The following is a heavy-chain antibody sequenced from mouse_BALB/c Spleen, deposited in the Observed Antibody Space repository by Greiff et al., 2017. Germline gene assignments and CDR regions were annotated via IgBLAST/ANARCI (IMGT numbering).Heavy chain of an antibody. CDR2: INPSSGYT. D-gene: IGHD2-1*01. J-gene: IGHJ3*01. CDR3: AKPNPMVTTGAWFAY. CDR1: GYTFTSYT. V-gene: IGHV1-4*01. Sequence: QVQLQQSGAELARPGASVKMSCKASGYTFTSYTMHWVKQRPGQGLEWIGYINPSSGYTNYNQKFKDKATLTADKSSSTAYMQLSSLTSEDSAVYYCAKPNPMVTTGAWFAYWGQGTLVTVSA.